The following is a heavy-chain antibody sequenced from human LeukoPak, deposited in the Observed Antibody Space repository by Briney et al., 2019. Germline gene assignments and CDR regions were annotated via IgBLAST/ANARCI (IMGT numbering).Heavy chain of an antibody. CDR1: GVTISSYW. V-gene: IGHV3-7*01. CDR2: IKKDGSEN. CDR3: ASSLGY. Sequence: PAGSLRLSCAASGVTISSYWMSWVRQAPGKGLEWVASIKKDGSENYYVYPVKGRFIISSANAKSSLYMQMNSLRAEDTAVYYCASSLGYWGQGTLVTVSS. D-gene: IGHD6-6*01. J-gene: IGHJ4*02.